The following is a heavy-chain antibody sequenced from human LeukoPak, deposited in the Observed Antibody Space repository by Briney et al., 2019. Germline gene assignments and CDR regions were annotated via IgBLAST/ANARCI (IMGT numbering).Heavy chain of an antibody. CDR3: ARSGMVRGIVGYCYYGMDV. J-gene: IGHJ6*02. D-gene: IGHD3-10*01. V-gene: IGHV4-59*01. CDR2: XXXXXST. Sequence: SETLSLTCTVSGGSISSYYWSWIRQPPGKGLXXXXXXXXXXSTNYNPSLXXRVXXSVDTSKNQFSLKLSSVTAADTAVYYCARSGMVRGIVGYCYYGMDVWGQGTTVTVSS. CDR1: GGSISSYY.